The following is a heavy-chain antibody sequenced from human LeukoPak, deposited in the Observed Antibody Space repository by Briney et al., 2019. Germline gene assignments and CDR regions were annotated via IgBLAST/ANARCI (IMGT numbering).Heavy chain of an antibody. Sequence: KPSETLSLTCTVSGGSISSYYWSWIRQPPGKGLEWIGNIYYSGSTNYDPSLKSRVTISVDTSKNQFSLKLSSVTAADTAVYYCASSTVVVVAASRFDYWGQGTLVTVSS. CDR1: GGSISSYY. D-gene: IGHD2-15*01. V-gene: IGHV4-59*01. J-gene: IGHJ4*02. CDR2: IYYSGST. CDR3: ASSTVVVVAASRFDY.